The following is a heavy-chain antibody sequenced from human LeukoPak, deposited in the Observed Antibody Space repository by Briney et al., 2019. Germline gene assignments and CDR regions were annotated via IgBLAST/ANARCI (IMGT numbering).Heavy chain of an antibody. V-gene: IGHV3-23*01. CDR1: GFTFSSYS. J-gene: IGHJ4*02. CDR2: INGNGGST. Sequence: PGGSLRLSCAASGFTFSSYSMNWVRQAPGKGLEWVSGINGNGGSTNYADSVKGRFTISRDNSKNTLYLQMNSLRAEDTAVYYCAILTVTTAYWGQGTLVTVSS. D-gene: IGHD4-17*01. CDR3: AILTVTTAY.